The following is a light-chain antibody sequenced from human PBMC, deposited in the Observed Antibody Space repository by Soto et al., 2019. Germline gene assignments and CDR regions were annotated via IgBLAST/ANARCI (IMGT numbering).Light chain of an antibody. J-gene: IGKJ4*01. CDR3: QQYGSSPLT. CDR2: GAS. V-gene: IGKV3-20*01. Sequence: ESGLKKSPGTLSLSPGERATLSCRASQSVSSSYLAWYQQKPGQAPRLLIYGASSRATGIPDRFSGSGSGTDFTLTISRLEPEDFAVYYCQQYGSSPLTFGGGTKVEIK. CDR1: QSVSSSY.